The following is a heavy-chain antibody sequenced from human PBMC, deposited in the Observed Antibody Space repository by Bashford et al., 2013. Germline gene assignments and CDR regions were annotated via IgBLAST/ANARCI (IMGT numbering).Heavy chain of an antibody. V-gene: IGHV4-61*02. CDR3: ARGHFWSGYNWFDP. J-gene: IGHJ5*02. Sequence: SETLSLTCTVSGGSISSGSYYWSWIRQPAGKGLEWIGRIYTSGSTNYNPSLKSRVTISVDTSKNQFSLKLSSVTAADTAVYYCARGHFWSGYNWFDPWGQGTLVTVSS. CDR2: IYTSGST. D-gene: IGHD3-3*01. CDR1: GGSISSGSYY.